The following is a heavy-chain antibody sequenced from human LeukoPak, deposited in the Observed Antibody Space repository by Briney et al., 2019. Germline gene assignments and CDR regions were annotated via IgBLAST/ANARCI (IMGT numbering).Heavy chain of an antibody. CDR3: ARARRTTVNWFDP. CDR2: ISSSSSYI. CDR1: GLTFSSSS. Sequence: PGGSLRLSCAASGLTFSSSSMNWVRQAPGKGLEWVSSISSSSSYIYYADSVRGRFTISRDNAKNSLYLQMNSLRAEDTAVYYCARARRTTVNWFDPWGQGTLVTVSS. V-gene: IGHV3-21*01. D-gene: IGHD4-17*01. J-gene: IGHJ5*02.